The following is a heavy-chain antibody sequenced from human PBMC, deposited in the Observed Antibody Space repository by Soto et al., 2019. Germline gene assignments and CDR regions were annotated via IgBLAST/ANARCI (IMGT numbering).Heavy chain of an antibody. Sequence: QLQLQESGPGLVKPSETLSLTCTVSGGSISSSTSYWGGIRQPPGKGLEWIGSINYSGSTYYSPSLKSRVTISADTSKNQFSLKLSSVTAADTAVYYCARPVNYYYYYMDVWGKGTMVTVSS. V-gene: IGHV4-39*01. CDR3: ARPVNYYYYYMDV. J-gene: IGHJ6*03. CDR2: INYSGST. CDR1: GGSISSSTSY.